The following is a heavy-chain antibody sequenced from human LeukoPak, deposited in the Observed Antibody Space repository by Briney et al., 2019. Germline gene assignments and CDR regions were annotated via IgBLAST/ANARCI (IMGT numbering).Heavy chain of an antibody. Sequence: GGSLRLSCAASGFTLNTNYMNWVRQAPGKGLEWVSGISDDSGSTYYADSVRGRFTISRDNSKNTLYLQMNSLRVEDTAIYYCAKDQYSSGWYFDYWGQGTLVTVSS. V-gene: IGHV3-23*01. J-gene: IGHJ4*02. CDR2: ISDDSGST. CDR3: AKDQYSSGWYFDY. CDR1: GFTLNTNY. D-gene: IGHD6-19*01.